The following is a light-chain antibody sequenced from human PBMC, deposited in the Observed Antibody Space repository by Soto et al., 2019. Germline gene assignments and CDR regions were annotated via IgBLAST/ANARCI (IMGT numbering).Light chain of an antibody. J-gene: IGLJ1*01. CDR2: EGI. Sequence: QSALTQPASVSGSPGQSITISCTGTSSDVGSYNLVSWYQQHPGKAPKLIMYEGIKRPSGVSSRFSGSKSGNTASLTISGLQAEDEADYYCSSYTSSSTVFGTGTKLTVL. CDR1: SSDVGSYNL. CDR3: SSYTSSSTV. V-gene: IGLV2-14*02.